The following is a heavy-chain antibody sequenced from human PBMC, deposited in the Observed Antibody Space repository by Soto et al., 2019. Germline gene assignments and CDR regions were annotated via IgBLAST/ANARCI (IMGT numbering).Heavy chain of an antibody. Sequence: ASVKVSCKASGGTFSIYGFSWVRQAPGQGTEWIGGIIPILTTPNYAQKFHGRVTIVADESTTTVYMELSSLKSEDTAVYYCATSVGIAPTGEDGMDVWGQGTSVTVSS. CDR2: IIPILTTP. CDR3: ATSVGIAPTGEDGMDV. CDR1: GGTFSIYG. V-gene: IGHV1-69*13. D-gene: IGHD2-8*02. J-gene: IGHJ6*02.